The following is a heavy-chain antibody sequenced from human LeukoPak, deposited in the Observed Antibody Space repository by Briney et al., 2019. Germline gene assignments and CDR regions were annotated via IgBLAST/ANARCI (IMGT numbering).Heavy chain of an antibody. CDR3: ARVLRRYSYGVDAFDI. CDR2: VNLQGST. J-gene: IGHJ3*02. V-gene: IGHV4-4*02. Sequence: SETLSLTCGVSGGSISNTNWWTWVRQPPGKGLEWIREVNLQGSTNYNPSLKSRVAISVDKSENHISLKLTSVTAADTAVYYCARVLRRYSYGVDAFDIWGQGTMVTVSS. CDR1: GGSISNTNW. D-gene: IGHD5-18*01.